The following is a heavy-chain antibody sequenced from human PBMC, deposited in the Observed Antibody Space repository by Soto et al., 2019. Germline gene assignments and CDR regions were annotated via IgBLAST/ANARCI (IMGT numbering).Heavy chain of an antibody. Sequence: SETLSLTCTVSGGSIRSYYWSWIRQPPGKGLEWIGYIYSSGSTPYKPSLKSRVTLSVDPSKNQFSLKLRSVTDADTAGYYCARGILFYWLDPWGKGPLVTVSS. V-gene: IGHV4-59*01. CDR1: GGSIRSYY. CDR2: IYSSGST. D-gene: IGHD3-9*01. J-gene: IGHJ5*02. CDR3: ARGILFYWLDP.